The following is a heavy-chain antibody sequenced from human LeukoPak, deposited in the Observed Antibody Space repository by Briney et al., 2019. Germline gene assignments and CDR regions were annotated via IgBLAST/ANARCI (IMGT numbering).Heavy chain of an antibody. V-gene: IGHV1-69*01. Sequence: GASVKVSCKASGGTFSSYAISWVRQAPGQGLEWMGGIIPIFGTANYAQKFQGRVTITADESTSTAYMELSSLRSEDTAVYYCARGGEWELLRPHRKEFEGAFDIWGQGTMVTVSS. J-gene: IGHJ3*02. D-gene: IGHD1-26*01. CDR3: ARGGEWELLRPHRKEFEGAFDI. CDR2: IIPIFGTA. CDR1: GGTFSSYA.